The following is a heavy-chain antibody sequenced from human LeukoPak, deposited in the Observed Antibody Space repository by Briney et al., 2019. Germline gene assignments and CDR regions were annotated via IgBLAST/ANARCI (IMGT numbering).Heavy chain of an antibody. V-gene: IGHV3-48*02. CDR3: ATHYDSSGYYLGVPDY. J-gene: IGHJ4*02. Sequence: LPGGSLRLSCAASGFTFSSYSMNWVRQAAGNGLEWVSYISSSSSTIYYADSVKGRFTISRDNAKNSLYLQMNSLRDEDTAVYYCATHYDSSGYYLGVPDYWGQGTLVTVSS. CDR2: ISSSSSTI. D-gene: IGHD3-22*01. CDR1: GFTFSSYS.